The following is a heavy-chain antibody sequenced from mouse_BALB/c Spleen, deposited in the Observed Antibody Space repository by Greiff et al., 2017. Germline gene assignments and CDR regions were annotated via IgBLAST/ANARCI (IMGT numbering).Heavy chain of an antibody. CDR3: ARGGYYGHYAMDY. D-gene: IGHD1-1*01. CDR1: GFTFSSYA. J-gene: IGHJ4*01. Sequence: EVQLVESGGGLVKPGGSLKLSCAASGFTFSSYAMSWVRQTPEKRLEWVASISSGGSTYYPDSVKGRFTISRDNARNILYLQMSSLRSEDTAMYYCARGGYYGHYAMDYWGQGTSVTVSS. CDR2: ISSGGST. V-gene: IGHV5-6-5*01.